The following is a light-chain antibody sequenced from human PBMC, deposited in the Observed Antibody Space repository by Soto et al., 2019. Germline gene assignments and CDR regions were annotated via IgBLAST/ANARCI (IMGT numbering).Light chain of an antibody. CDR2: NNN. J-gene: IGLJ1*01. CDR1: NSNVGVNT. Sequence: QSVRTQTPSASGTPGQRVTISCSGSNSNVGVNTVTWFQQLPGTAPKVLIYNNNLRPSGVPDRFSGSKSGTSASLVTSGLQSEDEADYYCAAWDDRLNGYVFGTGTKVTVL. CDR3: AAWDDRLNGYV. V-gene: IGLV1-44*01.